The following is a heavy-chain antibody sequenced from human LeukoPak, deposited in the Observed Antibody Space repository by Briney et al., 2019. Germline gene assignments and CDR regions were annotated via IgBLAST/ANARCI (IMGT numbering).Heavy chain of an antibody. J-gene: IGHJ4*02. D-gene: IGHD2-2*01. Sequence: ASVKVSCQASGYTFTSYGISWVRQAPGQGLEWMGWIRAYNGNTNYAQKLQGRVTMTTDTSTSTAYMELRSLRSDDTAVYYCARDGYCSSTSCYEPSLDYWGQGTLVTVSS. CDR2: IRAYNGNT. CDR3: ARDGYCSSTSCYEPSLDY. CDR1: GYTFTSYG. V-gene: IGHV1-18*01.